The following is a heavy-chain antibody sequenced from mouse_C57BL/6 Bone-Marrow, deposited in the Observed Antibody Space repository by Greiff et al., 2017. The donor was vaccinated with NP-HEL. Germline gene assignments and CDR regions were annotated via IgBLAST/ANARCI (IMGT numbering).Heavy chain of an antibody. CDR2: ISDGGSYT. CDR3: ARDPGKDWYFDV. Sequence: EVQRVESGGGLVKPGGSLKLSCAASGFTFSSYAMSWVRQTPEKRLEWVATISDGGSYTYYPDNVKGRFTISRDNAKNNLYLQMSHLKSEDTAMYAGARDPGKDWYFDVWGTGTTVTVSS. V-gene: IGHV5-4*01. J-gene: IGHJ1*03. D-gene: IGHD4-1*01. CDR1: GFTFSSYA.